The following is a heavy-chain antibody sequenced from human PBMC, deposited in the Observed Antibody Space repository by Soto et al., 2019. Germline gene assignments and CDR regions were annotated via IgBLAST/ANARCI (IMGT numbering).Heavy chain of an antibody. CDR3: ARDDIPGIAVATYGIDV. CDR2: IWYDGSNE. Sequence: VQLVESGGGVVQPGRSLRLSCAASGFIFSNFGMHWVRQAPGKGLEWVAVIWYDGSNEYYADSVKGRFTISKDNSKNTLYLQMNSLRAEDTAVYYCARDDIPGIAVATYGIDVWGQGTTVTVSS. J-gene: IGHJ6*02. V-gene: IGHV3-33*01. D-gene: IGHD6-19*01. CDR1: GFIFSNFG.